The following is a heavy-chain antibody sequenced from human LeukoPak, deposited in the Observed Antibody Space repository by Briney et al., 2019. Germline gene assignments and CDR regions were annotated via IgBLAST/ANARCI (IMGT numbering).Heavy chain of an antibody. CDR3: VRGQATAWGLDY. Sequence: QTGGSLRLTCAASGFAFSTNWMHWVCQTPGKGLVRVSHISTDARTITYADFVRGRFTISRDNAKNTLYLQMNSLRAEDTALYYCVRGQATAWGLDYWGQGTLVTVSS. D-gene: IGHD6-13*01. V-gene: IGHV3-74*01. CDR2: ISTDARTI. CDR1: GFAFSTNW. J-gene: IGHJ4*02.